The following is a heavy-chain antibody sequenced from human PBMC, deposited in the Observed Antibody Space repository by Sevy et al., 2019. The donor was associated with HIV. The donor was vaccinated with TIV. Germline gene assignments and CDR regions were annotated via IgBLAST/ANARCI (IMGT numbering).Heavy chain of an antibody. CDR2: ISYDGSNK. J-gene: IGHJ4*02. CDR3: ARGSGLRRTVTTGSDYFDY. D-gene: IGHD4-4*01. Sequence: GGSLRLSCAASGFTFSSYAMHWVRQAPGKGLEWVAVISYDGSNKYYADSVKGRFTISRDNSKNTLYLQMNSLRAEDTAVYYCARGSGLRRTVTTGSDYFDYWGQGILVTVSS. V-gene: IGHV3-30-3*01. CDR1: GFTFSSYA.